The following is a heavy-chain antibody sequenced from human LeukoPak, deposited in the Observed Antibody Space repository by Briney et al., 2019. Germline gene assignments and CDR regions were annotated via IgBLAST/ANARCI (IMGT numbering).Heavy chain of an antibody. V-gene: IGHV3-30*18. CDR3: AKSRLRRSYFDY. CDR2: ISYDGSNK. Sequence: GGSLRLSCAASGFAFSSYGMHRVRQAPGKGLEWVAVISYDGSNKYYADSVKGRFTISRDNSKNTLYLQMNSLRAEDTAVYYCAKSRLRRSYFDYWGQGTLVTVSS. J-gene: IGHJ4*02. D-gene: IGHD5-12*01. CDR1: GFAFSSYG.